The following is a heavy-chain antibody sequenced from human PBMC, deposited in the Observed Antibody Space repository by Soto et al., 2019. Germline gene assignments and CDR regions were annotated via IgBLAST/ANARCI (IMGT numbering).Heavy chain of an antibody. V-gene: IGHV4-30-2*01. CDR2: IYHSGST. D-gene: IGHD4-4*01. Sequence: QLQLQESGSGLGKPSQTLSLTCAVSGASISRSPYSWSWLRQPPGKGLEWIGYIYHSGSTYYNPSLTSRVFISLDRSKNKFSLRLDSVTAADTAVYYCASADSEWGTTVVTHFDSWGKGMLVTVTS. CDR3: ASADSEWGTTVVTHFDS. J-gene: IGHJ4*02. CDR1: GASISRSPYS.